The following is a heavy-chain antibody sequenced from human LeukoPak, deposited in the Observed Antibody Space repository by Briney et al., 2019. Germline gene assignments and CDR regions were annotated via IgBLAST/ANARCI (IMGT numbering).Heavy chain of an antibody. CDR3: ARDGRSGWYRYFDY. CDR2: IYTSGST. D-gene: IGHD6-19*01. V-gene: IGHV4-4*07. CDR1: GGSISSYY. J-gene: IGHJ4*02. Sequence: SETLSLTCTVSGGSISSYYWSWIRQPAGKGLEWIGRIYTSGSTNYNPSLKSRVTMSVDTSKNQFSLKLSSVTAADTAVYYCARDGRSGWYRYFDYWGQGTLVTVSS.